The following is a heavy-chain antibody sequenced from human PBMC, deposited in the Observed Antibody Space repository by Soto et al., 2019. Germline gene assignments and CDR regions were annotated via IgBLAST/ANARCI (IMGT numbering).Heavy chain of an antibody. CDR1: GLTFSTYA. J-gene: IGHJ6*02. CDR3: AKSPGGIDGYNADYDGMDV. D-gene: IGHD6-13*01. CDR2: IGGSGTGGRT. Sequence: EVHLLESGGGLVQPGGSLRLSCTASGLTFSTYAMSWVRQAPGKGLEWVSAIGGSGTGGRTYYADSVKGRFTISRDNSKNTVYLQMNSLRADDTAVYYCAKSPGGIDGYNADYDGMDVWGQATTVTVSS. V-gene: IGHV3-23*01.